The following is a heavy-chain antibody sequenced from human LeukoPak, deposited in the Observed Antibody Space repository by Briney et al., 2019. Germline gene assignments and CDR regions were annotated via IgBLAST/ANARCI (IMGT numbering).Heavy chain of an antibody. V-gene: IGHV3-21*01. Sequence: GGSLRLSCAASGFTFSSYSMNWVRQAPGKGLEWVSSISSSSSYIYYADSVKGRFTISRDNAKNSLYLQMNSLRAEDTAVYYCARDLGGILADHWGQGTLVTVSS. CDR2: ISSSSSYI. J-gene: IGHJ4*02. CDR1: GFTFSSYS. D-gene: IGHD3-16*01. CDR3: ARDLGGILADH.